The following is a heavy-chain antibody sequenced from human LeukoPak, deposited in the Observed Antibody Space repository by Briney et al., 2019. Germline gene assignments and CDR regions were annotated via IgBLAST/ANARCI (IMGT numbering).Heavy chain of an antibody. J-gene: IGHJ4*02. CDR2: IFYSGST. V-gene: IGHV4-39*01. CDR3: SRQGTGNYLSPANY. CDR1: GGSISSSSYD. Sequence: SETLSLTCTVSGGSISSSSYDWRWIRQPPGKGLEWIGSIFYSGSTYYNPSLKSRVTISVDTSKNQFSLKLSSVTAADTAVYYCSRQGTGNYLSPANYWGQGTLVTVSS. D-gene: IGHD1-7*01.